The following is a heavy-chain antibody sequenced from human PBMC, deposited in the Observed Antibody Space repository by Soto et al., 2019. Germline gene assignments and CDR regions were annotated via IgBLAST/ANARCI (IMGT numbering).Heavy chain of an antibody. V-gene: IGHV3-48*02. CDR1: GFVFSTYS. D-gene: IGHD6-19*01. CDR2: ISSTSGTI. J-gene: IGHJ6*02. CDR3: ANQKIRFSVAGTLYGLGV. Sequence: GGSLRLSCEASGFVFSTYSMNWVRQAPGKGLEWISYISSTSGTIYYADSVKGRFTIFRDNAKNSLFLQMNGLRDDDTAVYYCANQKIRFSVAGTLYGLGVWGQGTTVTV.